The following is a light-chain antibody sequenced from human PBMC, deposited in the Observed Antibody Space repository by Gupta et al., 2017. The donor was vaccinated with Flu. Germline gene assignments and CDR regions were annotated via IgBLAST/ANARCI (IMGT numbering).Light chain of an antibody. CDR2: DNN. V-gene: IGLV1-51*01. J-gene: IGLJ3*02. CDR3: ASWDNSLSAGV. Sequence: QSVLTQPPSVSAAPGQKVTISCSGSSSNTGSNHVSWYQQLPGTAPKLLIYDNNNRPSGIPDRFSGAKSGTSATLGITGTQAGEEADYYCASWDNSLSAGVFGGGTKLTVL. CDR1: SSNTGSNH.